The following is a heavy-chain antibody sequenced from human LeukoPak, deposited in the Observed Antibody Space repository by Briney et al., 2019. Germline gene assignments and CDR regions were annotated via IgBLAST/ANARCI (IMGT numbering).Heavy chain of an antibody. CDR3: AKGSGTTYRYNWFDP. Sequence: GGSLRLSCAASGFTFSTYAMTWVRQAPGKGLEWVSAIIASGDSTHYADSVKGRFTTSQDNSKNTLYLQMTSLRAEDTALYYCAKGSGTTYRYNWFDPWGEGALVTVSS. J-gene: IGHJ5*02. CDR1: GFTFSTYA. D-gene: IGHD1-26*01. CDR2: IIASGDST. V-gene: IGHV3-23*01.